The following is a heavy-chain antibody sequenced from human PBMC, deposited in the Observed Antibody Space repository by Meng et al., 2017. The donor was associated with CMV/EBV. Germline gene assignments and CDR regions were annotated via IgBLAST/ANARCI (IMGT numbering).Heavy chain of an antibody. V-gene: IGHV4-34*01. J-gene: IGHJ6*02. CDR1: GGSFSGYY. D-gene: IGHD3-3*01. CDR3: ARGFGASDFWSGYPTYYYYYYGMDV. Sequence: SETLSLTCAVYGGSFSGYYWSWIRQPPGKGLEWTGEINHSGSTNYNPSLKSRVTISVDTSKNQFSLKLSSVTAADTAVYYCARGFGASDFWSGYPTYYYYYYGMDVWGQGTTVTVSS. CDR2: INHSGST.